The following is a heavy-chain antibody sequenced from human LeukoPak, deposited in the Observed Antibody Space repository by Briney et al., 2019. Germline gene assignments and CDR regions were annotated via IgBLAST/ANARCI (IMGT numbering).Heavy chain of an antibody. CDR1: GFIFSDHA. CDR2: IGSEGTKQ. V-gene: IGHV3-30*04. D-gene: IGHD5/OR15-5a*01. J-gene: IGHJ4*02. CDR3: ARQMTSTRLFDS. Sequence: GGSLRLSCVASGFIFSDHAFHWVRQSPDKGLEWVALIGSEGTKQYYADSVQGRFTVSRENSKNTLFLQMNTVRADDTAVYFCARQMTSTRLFDSWGQGTLVPVSS.